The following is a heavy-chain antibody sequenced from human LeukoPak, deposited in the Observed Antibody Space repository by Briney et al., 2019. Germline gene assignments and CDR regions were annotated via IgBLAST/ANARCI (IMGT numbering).Heavy chain of an antibody. CDR2: IYYSGST. J-gene: IGHJ5*02. CDR3: ARHADYYGSGSFYWFDP. CDR1: GGSISSYY. Sequence: PSETLSLTCTVSGGSISSYYWSWIRQPPGKGLEWIGYIYYSGSTNYNPSLKSRVTISVDTSKNQFSLKLSSVTAADTAVYYCARHADYYGSGSFYWFDPWGQGTLVTVSS. V-gene: IGHV4-59*08. D-gene: IGHD3-10*01.